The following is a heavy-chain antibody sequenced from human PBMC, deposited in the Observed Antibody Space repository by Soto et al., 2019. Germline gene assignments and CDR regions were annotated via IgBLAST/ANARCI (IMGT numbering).Heavy chain of an antibody. J-gene: IGHJ6*02. CDR2: INHSGST. V-gene: IGHV4-34*01. CDR1: GGSFSGYY. CDR3: ARGQDYYDSSGYPPYYYYGMDV. D-gene: IGHD3-22*01. Sequence: SETLSLTCAVYGGSFSGYYWSWIRQPPGKGLEWIGEINHSGSTNYNPSLKSRVTISVDTSKNQFSLKLSSVTAADTAVYYCARGQDYYDSSGYPPYYYYGMDVWGQGTTVT.